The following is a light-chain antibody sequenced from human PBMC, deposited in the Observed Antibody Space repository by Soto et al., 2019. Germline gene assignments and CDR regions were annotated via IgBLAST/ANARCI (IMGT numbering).Light chain of an antibody. Sequence: EIVLTQSPGTLSLSPGERATLSCRAGQSVSSSYLAWYQQKPGQAPRLVIYGASSRATGIPDRFSGSGSGTDFTLTISRLEPEDFAVYYCQQYGNSPRTFGQGTMVDI. CDR2: GAS. CDR3: QQYGNSPRT. CDR1: QSVSSSY. J-gene: IGKJ1*01. V-gene: IGKV3-20*01.